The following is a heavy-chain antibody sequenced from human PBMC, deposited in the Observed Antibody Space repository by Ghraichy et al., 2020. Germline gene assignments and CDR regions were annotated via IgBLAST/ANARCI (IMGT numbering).Heavy chain of an antibody. V-gene: IGHV3-48*03. CDR2: INSGGSTI. J-gene: IGHJ4*02. D-gene: IGHD1-26*01. CDR1: GFTFSHYE. CDR3: AREVVGATSPFDY. Sequence: LSLTCAASGFTFSHYEMNWVRQAPGKGLEWVSYINSGGSTIYSADSVKGRFTISRDNAKNSLSLQMNSLRAEDTAVYYCAREVVGATSPFDYWGQGTLVTVSS.